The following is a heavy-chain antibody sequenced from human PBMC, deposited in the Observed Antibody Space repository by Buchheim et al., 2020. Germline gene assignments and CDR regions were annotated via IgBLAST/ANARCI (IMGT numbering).Heavy chain of an antibody. V-gene: IGHV3-23*01. CDR3: AKVVGGTGTGAPDWFDP. J-gene: IGHJ5*02. CDR1: GFTFSSYA. D-gene: IGHD1-7*01. CDR2: ISGSGGRT. Sequence: EVQLLESGGGLVQPGGSLRLSCAASGFTFSSYAMSWVRQAPGKGLEWVSAISGSGGRTYYADSVKGRLTISSDNSKNTLYPQMNSLRAEDTAVYYCAKVVGGTGTGAPDWFDPWGQGTL.